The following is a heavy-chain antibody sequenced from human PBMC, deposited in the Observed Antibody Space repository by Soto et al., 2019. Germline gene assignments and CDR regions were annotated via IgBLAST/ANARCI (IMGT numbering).Heavy chain of an antibody. CDR1: GGSISGYY. Sequence: SETLSLTCTVSGGSISGYYWSCIRQPPGKGLEWIGYIYYTGSTYYNPSLKSRVTISVDTSKNQFSLKLSSVTAADTAVYYCARDRLRLASYWGQVTLDTVSS. V-gene: IGHV4-59*12. CDR3: ARDRLRLASY. D-gene: IGHD6-25*01. CDR2: IYYTGST. J-gene: IGHJ4*02.